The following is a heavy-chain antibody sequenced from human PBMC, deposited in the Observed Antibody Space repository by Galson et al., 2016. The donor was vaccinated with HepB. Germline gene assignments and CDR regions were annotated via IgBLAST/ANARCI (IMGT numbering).Heavy chain of an antibody. CDR3: TTGPVVVAAPGDY. CDR1: GFTFSNAW. CDR2: ITSKTDGGTT. Sequence: SLRLSCAASGFTFSNAWMSWVRQAPGKGLEWVGRITSKTDGGTTDYAAPVKGRFTISRDDSKNTLYLQMNSLKTEDTALYYCTTGPVVVAAPGDYWGQGTLVTVSS. D-gene: IGHD2-15*01. V-gene: IGHV3-15*01. J-gene: IGHJ4*02.